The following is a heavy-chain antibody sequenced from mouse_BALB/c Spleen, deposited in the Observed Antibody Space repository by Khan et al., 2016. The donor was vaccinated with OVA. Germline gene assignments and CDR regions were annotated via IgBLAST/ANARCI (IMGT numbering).Heavy chain of an antibody. V-gene: IGHV2-6-4*01. CDR3: ASDYYRYGGYYAMDY. D-gene: IGHD2-14*01. CDR2: IWGGGGT. J-gene: IGHJ4*01. Sequence: QVQLKESGPGLVAPSQSLSITCTVSGFSLSRYNIHWVRQPPGKGLEWLGMIWGGGGTDYNSNLKSRLSIRKDNSTSQIILKINSLQTDDSAMYYGASDYYRYGGYYAMDYWGQGTSVTVSS. CDR1: GFSLSRYN.